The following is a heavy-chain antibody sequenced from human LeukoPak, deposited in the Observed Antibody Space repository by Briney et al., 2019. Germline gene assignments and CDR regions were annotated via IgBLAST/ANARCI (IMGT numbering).Heavy chain of an antibody. Sequence: GASVKVSCKASGYTFTGYYMHWVQQAPGQGLEWMGWINPNSGGTNYAQKFQGRVTMTRDTSISTAYMELSRLRSDDTAVYYCAREDARIRGVIHYWGQGTLVTVSS. J-gene: IGHJ4*02. CDR3: AREDARIRGVIHY. V-gene: IGHV1-2*02. CDR2: INPNSGGT. D-gene: IGHD3-10*01. CDR1: GYTFTGYY.